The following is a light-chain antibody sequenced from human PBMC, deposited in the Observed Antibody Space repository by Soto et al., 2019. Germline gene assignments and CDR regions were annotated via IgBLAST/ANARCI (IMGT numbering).Light chain of an antibody. V-gene: IGLV6-57*02. CDR1: GGSIASNY. Sequence: NFMLTQPHSVSESPGKTITISCTGSGGSIASNYLQWYQQRPGSVPTTVIFEYRQRASGVPDRFSGSIDISSNSASLTISGLKTEDGADYSCQFYDGSNVVFGGGTKLTVL. CDR3: QFYDGSNVV. CDR2: EYR. J-gene: IGLJ2*01.